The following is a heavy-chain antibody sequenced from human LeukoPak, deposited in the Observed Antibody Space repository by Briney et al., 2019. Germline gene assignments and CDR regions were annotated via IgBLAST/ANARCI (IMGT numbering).Heavy chain of an antibody. D-gene: IGHD6-13*01. CDR2: INHSGST. CDR3: ASRLSSIAAAGTPFDY. Sequence: SETLSLTCAVYGGSFSGYYCSWIRQPPGKGLEWIGEINHSGSTNYNPSLKSRVTISVDTSKNQFSLKLSSVTAADTAVYYCASRLSSIAAAGTPFDYWGQGTLVTVSS. J-gene: IGHJ4*02. CDR1: GGSFSGYY. V-gene: IGHV4-34*01.